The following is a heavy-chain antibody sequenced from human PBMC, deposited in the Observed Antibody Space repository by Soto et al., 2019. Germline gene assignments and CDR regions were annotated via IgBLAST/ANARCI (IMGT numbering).Heavy chain of an antibody. V-gene: IGHV4-31*03. CDR1: GGSISSGGYY. CDR3: AGVVRGVIMARRSSSWYYFDY. D-gene: IGHD3-10*01. J-gene: IGHJ4*02. Sequence: QVQLQESGPGLVKPSQTLSLTCTVSGGSISSGGYYWSWIRQHPGKGLEWIGYIYYSGSTYYNPSLRGRVTISVDTSKNQFSLKLSSVTAADTAVYYCAGVVRGVIMARRSSSWYYFDYWGQGTLVTVSS. CDR2: IYYSGST.